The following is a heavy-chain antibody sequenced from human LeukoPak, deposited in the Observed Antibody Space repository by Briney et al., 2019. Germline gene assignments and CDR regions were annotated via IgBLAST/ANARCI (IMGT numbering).Heavy chain of an antibody. CDR2: IYYTGST. V-gene: IGHV4-59*01. CDR3: AARRAYYFDY. J-gene: IGHJ4*02. Sequence: SETLSLTCTVSVDSISNYYWSWIRQPPGRGREWIGYIYYTGSTNYNPSFKSRVDISVDTSKNQFSLKLSSVTAADTAVYYCAARRAYYFDYWGRGTLVTVSS. CDR1: VDSISNYY.